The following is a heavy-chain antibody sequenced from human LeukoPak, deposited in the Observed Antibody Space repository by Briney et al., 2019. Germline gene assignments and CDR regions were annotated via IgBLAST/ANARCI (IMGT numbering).Heavy chain of an antibody. CDR2: IYYSGST. CDR3: ARRLYCTNGVCYRNFDY. J-gene: IGHJ4*02. V-gene: IGHV4-61*05. Sequence: SETLSLTCTVSGGSIIRTDYYWGWIRQPPGKGLEWIGYIYYSGSTNYNPSLESRVTISINTSKNQFSLKLSSVTAADTAVYYCARRLYCTNGVCYRNFDYWGQGTLVTVSS. D-gene: IGHD2-8*01. CDR1: GGSIIRTDYY.